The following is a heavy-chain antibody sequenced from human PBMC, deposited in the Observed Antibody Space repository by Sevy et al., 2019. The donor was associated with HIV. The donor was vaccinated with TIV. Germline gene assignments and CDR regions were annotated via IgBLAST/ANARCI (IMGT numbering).Heavy chain of an antibody. CDR1: SGSISSGSYY. D-gene: IGHD6-13*01. Sequence: SETLSLICTVSSGSISSGSYYWGWIRQPPGKGLEWIGSFHYSGSTYYNPSLRSRVTISADTSKNQFSLKLSSVTAADTAMYYCARLYSSSWNYYYYGMDVWGQGTTVTVSS. CDR2: FHYSGST. J-gene: IGHJ6*02. V-gene: IGHV4-39*07. CDR3: ARLYSSSWNYYYYGMDV.